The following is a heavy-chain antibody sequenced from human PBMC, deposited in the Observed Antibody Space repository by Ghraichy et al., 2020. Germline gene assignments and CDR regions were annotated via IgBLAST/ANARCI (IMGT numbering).Heavy chain of an antibody. V-gene: IGHV1-2*02. CDR2: INPNSGGT. J-gene: IGHJ5*02. D-gene: IGHD2-15*01. CDR1: GYTFTGYY. CDR3: ARGRADIVVVVGLRDDWFDP. Sequence: ASVKVSCKASGYTFTGYYMHWVRQAPGQVLEWMGWINPNSGGTNYAQKFQGRVTMTRDTSISTAYMELSRLRSDDTAVYYCARGRADIVVVVGLRDDWFDPWGQGTLVTVSS.